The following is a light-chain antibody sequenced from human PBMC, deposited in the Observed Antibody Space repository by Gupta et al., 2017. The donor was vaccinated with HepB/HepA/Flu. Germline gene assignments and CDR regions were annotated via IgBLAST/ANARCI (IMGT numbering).Light chain of an antibody. CDR3: QQRSNGPPWIT. J-gene: IGKJ5*01. Sequence: EIVLTQSPATLSLFPGERATLSCRASQSVREYLAWYQKKPGQAPRLLIYDASNRATGIKARFRGSGDGTDFTLTISSREPEDFAVYHCQQRSNGPPWITFGQGTRLDIK. CDR2: DAS. CDR1: QSVREY. V-gene: IGKV3-11*01.